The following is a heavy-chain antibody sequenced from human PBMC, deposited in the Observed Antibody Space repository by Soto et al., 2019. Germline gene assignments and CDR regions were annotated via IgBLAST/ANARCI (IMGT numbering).Heavy chain of an antibody. D-gene: IGHD3-22*01. Sequence: ASVKVSCKASDYTFTNYGIIWVRQAPGQGLEWMGWINIYNGNTNYPQKFQGRVTVTTDTSTSTAYMELRSLRSDDTAVYYCARVADTSGYYPDTYYYDMDVWCQGTPVTVSS. CDR1: DYTFTNYG. CDR3: ARVADTSGYYPDTYYYDMDV. J-gene: IGHJ6*02. V-gene: IGHV1-18*01. CDR2: INIYNGNT.